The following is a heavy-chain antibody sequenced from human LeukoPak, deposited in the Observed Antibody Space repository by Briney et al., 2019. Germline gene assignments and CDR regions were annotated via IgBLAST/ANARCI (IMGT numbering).Heavy chain of an antibody. V-gene: IGHV3-66*02. CDR2: IYSDGST. CDR1: GFIVSGDF. CDR3: ARDRMAVAGDDY. Sequence: GGSLRLSCAASGFIVSGDFMSWVRQAPGKGLEWVSVIYSDGSTYYADSVKGRFTISRDNSKNTLYLQMNSLRAEDTAVYYCARDRMAVAGDDYWGQGALVTVSS. D-gene: IGHD6-19*01. J-gene: IGHJ4*02.